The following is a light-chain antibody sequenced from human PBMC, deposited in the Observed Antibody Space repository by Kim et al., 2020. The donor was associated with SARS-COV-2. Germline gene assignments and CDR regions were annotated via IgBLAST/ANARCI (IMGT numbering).Light chain of an antibody. CDR1: QTVVSN. J-gene: IGKJ2*01. CDR3: QQYDNWPRT. V-gene: IGKV3-15*01. Sequence: SVSPGERATPSCRASQTVVSNLVWYQQKPGQAPRILIYAASIRATGVPARFSGSGTGTEFTLTISSLQSEDSAIYYCQQYDNWPRTFGQGTKLEI. CDR2: AAS.